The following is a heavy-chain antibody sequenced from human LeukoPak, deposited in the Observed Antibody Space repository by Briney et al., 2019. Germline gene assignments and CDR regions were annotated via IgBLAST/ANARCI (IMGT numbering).Heavy chain of an antibody. Sequence: GGSLRLSCAASGFTFSSYSMNWVRQAPGKGLEWVSSISSSSSYIYYADSVKGRFTISRDNAKNSLYLQMNSLRAEDTAVYYCARVRTMVVTPIDYWGQGTLVTVSS. CDR1: GFTFSSYS. D-gene: IGHD4-23*01. V-gene: IGHV3-21*01. CDR3: ARVRTMVVTPIDY. CDR2: ISSSSSYI. J-gene: IGHJ4*02.